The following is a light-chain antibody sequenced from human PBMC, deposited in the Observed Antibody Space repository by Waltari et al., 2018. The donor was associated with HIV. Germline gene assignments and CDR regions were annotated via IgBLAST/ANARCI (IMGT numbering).Light chain of an antibody. V-gene: IGLV1-40*01. Sequence: SVLTQPHSVSGAPGQRVTISCPGSSSNLGARFDVPWYQQLPGTAPKLLIYGNNNRPSGVPDRFSGSKSGTSASLAITGLQAEDEADYYCQSYDSSLSGSVFGGGTKLTVL. J-gene: IGLJ2*01. CDR1: SSNLGARFD. CDR2: GNN. CDR3: QSYDSSLSGSV.